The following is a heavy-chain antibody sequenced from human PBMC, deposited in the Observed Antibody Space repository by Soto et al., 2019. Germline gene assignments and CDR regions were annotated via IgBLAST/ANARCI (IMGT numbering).Heavy chain of an antibody. CDR2: ISGSGGST. CDR3: AKSPDYDSSGYHPERRLFFDY. Sequence: GGSLRLSCAASGFTFSSYAMSWVRQAPGKGLEWVSAISGSGGSTYYADSVKGRFTISRDNSKNTLYLQMNSLRAEDTAVYYCAKSPDYDSSGYHPERRLFFDYWGQGTLVTVSS. V-gene: IGHV3-23*01. J-gene: IGHJ4*02. D-gene: IGHD3-22*01. CDR1: GFTFSSYA.